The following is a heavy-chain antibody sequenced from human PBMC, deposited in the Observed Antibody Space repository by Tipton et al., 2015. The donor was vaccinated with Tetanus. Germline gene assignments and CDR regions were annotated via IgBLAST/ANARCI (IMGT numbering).Heavy chain of an antibody. CDR2: ISYSGRT. V-gene: IGHV4-39*02. D-gene: IGHD5/OR15-5a*01. J-gene: IGHJ4*02. Sequence: TLSLTCIVSGGSMSGSGHYGAWVRQSPGKGLEWIGSISYSGRTYYSPSLKSRVTMSVDTSKKDFSVRLGSVTAADTAVYYCARLREIVSRSGRAFDYWGQGILVTASS. CDR1: GGSMSGSGHY. CDR3: ARLREIVSRSGRAFDY.